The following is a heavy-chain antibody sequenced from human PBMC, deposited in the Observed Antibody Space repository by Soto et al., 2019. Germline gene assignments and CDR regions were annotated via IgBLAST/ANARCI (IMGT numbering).Heavy chain of an antibody. J-gene: IGHJ4*02. CDR1: GGSISSGGYY. CDR3: ARERGKWGYPIDY. V-gene: IGHV4-31*03. CDR2: IYYSGST. Sequence: SETLSLTCTVSGGSISSGGYYWSWIRQHPGKGLEWIGYIYYSGSTYYNPSLKSRVTISVDTSKNQFSLKLSSVTAADTAVYYCARERGKWGYPIDYWGQGTLVTVSS. D-gene: IGHD1-26*01.